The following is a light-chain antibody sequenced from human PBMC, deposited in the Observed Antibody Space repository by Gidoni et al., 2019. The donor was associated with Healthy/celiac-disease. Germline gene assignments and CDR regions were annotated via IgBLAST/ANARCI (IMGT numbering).Light chain of an antibody. CDR3: QQYYSYPSYT. J-gene: IGKJ2*01. Sequence: AIRMTQSPSSFSASTGDRVTITCRASQGISSSLAWYQQKPGKAPKLLFYAASTLQSGVPSRFSGSGSVTDFTLTICCLQSEDFATYYCQQYYSYPSYTFGQGTKLEIK. V-gene: IGKV1-8*01. CDR2: AAS. CDR1: QGISSS.